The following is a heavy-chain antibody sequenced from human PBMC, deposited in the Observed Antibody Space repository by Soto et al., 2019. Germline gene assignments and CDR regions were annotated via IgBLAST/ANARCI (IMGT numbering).Heavy chain of an antibody. CDR3: ARGFRVAATRWWFDP. V-gene: IGHV1-18*01. D-gene: IGHD2-15*01. CDR2: ISNYNGNT. J-gene: IGHJ5*02. CDR1: GYTFTSYD. Sequence: ASVKVSCKASGYTFTSYDISWVRQAPGQGLEWIGWISNYNGNTNYAQKLQGRVTMTTDTSTSTAYMELRSLRSDDTAVYYCARGFRVAATRWWFDPWGQGTLVTVSS.